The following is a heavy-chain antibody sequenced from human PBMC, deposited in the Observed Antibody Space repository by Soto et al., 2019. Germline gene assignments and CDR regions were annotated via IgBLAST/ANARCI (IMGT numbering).Heavy chain of an antibody. V-gene: IGHV1-69*01. J-gene: IGHJ4*02. Sequence: QVQLVQSGAEVKKPGSSVKVSCKASGGTFSSYAISWVRQAPGQGLEWMGGIIPIFGTANYAQKFQGRVTITAAESTSTAYMELSSLRSEVTAVYYGAKQAPLPPIAARPGENYFDYWGQGTLVTVSS. D-gene: IGHD6-6*01. CDR3: AKQAPLPPIAARPGENYFDY. CDR2: IIPIFGTA. CDR1: GGTFSSYA.